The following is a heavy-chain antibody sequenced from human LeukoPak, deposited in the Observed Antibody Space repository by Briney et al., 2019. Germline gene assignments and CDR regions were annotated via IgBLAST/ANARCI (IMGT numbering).Heavy chain of an antibody. Sequence: SETLSLTCTVSGGSISSYYWSWIRQPPGKGLEWIGYIYYSGSTNYNPSLKSRVTISVDTSKNQFSLKLSSVTAADTAVYYCASVVFPPAASRTTLYNWFDPWGQGTLVTVSS. D-gene: IGHD2-2*01. J-gene: IGHJ5*02. CDR1: GGSISSYY. CDR3: ASVVFPPAASRTTLYNWFDP. CDR2: IYYSGST. V-gene: IGHV4-59*01.